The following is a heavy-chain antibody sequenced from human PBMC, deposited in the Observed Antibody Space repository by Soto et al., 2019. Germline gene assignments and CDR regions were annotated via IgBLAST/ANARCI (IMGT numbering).Heavy chain of an antibody. Sequence: EVQLVESGGGLVQPGGSLRLSCAASGFTFSSYDMHWVRQATGKGLEWVSAIGTAGDTYYPGSVKGRFTISRENAKNSLYRQMNSRRAGDTAVYYCARGGGRVATPWFDPWGQGTLVTVSS. CDR3: ARGGGRVATPWFDP. J-gene: IGHJ5*02. V-gene: IGHV3-13*04. CDR2: IGTAGDT. D-gene: IGHD5-12*01. CDR1: GFTFSSYD.